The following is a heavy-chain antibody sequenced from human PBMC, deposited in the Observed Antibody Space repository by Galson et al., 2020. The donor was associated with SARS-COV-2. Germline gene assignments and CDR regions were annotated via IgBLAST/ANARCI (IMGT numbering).Heavy chain of an antibody. V-gene: IGHV4-38-2*02. D-gene: IGHD5-12*01. CDR2: SYHTGST. J-gene: IGHJ4*02. Sequence: SETLSLTCTVSGYSISSGYYWGWIRQPPGKGLEWIVTSYHTGSTYYNPSLQSRVTISIDMSKNQFSLKLSSVTAADAAVYYCARGLNPIVGTYYFDYWGQGTLVTVSS. CDR3: ARGLNPIVGTYYFDY. CDR1: GYSISSGYY.